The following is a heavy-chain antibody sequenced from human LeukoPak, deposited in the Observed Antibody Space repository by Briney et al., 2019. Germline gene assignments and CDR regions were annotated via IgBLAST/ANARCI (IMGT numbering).Heavy chain of an antibody. J-gene: IGHJ4*02. CDR1: GFTFSSYA. D-gene: IGHD3-22*01. CDR3: AKSGYRDSSGYYYPLCPDY. Sequence: GGSLRLSCAASGFTFSSYAMSWVRQAPGKGLEWVSAISGSGGSTYYADSVKDRFTISRDNSKNTLYLQMNSLRVEATAVYYCAKSGYRDSSGYYYPLCPDYWGQGTLVTVSS. CDR2: ISGSGGST. V-gene: IGHV3-23*01.